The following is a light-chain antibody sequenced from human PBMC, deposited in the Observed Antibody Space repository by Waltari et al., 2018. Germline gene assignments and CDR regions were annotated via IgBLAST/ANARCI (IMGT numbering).Light chain of an antibody. V-gene: IGLV2-14*03. CDR3: SSYSSISALVV. CDR2: DAS. Sequence: QTALTQPASVSGALGQSITISCTGTSSDIGGYNYVSWYQQHPGKAPKLMIYDASNRPSGVSHRFSGSKSGETASLTISGLQAEDEADYYCSSYSSISALVVFGTGTKVTVL. J-gene: IGLJ1*01. CDR1: SSDIGGYNY.